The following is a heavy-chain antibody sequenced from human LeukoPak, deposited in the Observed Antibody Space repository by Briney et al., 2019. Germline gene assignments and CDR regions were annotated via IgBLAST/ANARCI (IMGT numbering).Heavy chain of an antibody. D-gene: IGHD1-26*01. V-gene: IGHV3-30*18. CDR1: GFTFSSYG. J-gene: IGHJ3*02. CDR2: ISYDGSNK. Sequence: GRSLRLSCAASGFTFSSYGMHWVRQAPGKGLEWVAVISYDGSNKYYADSVKGRFTISRDNSKNTLYLQMNSLRVEDTAVYYCAKPSHSGNFPGAAFDIWGQGTMVTVSS. CDR3: AKPSHSGNFPGAAFDI.